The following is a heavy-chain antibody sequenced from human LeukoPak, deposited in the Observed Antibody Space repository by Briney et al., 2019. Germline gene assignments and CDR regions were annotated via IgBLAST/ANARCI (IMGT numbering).Heavy chain of an antibody. CDR1: GGSISSGGYY. J-gene: IGHJ6*03. D-gene: IGHD2-2*01. Sequence: SQTLSLTCTVSGGSISSGGYYWSWIRQPPGKGLEWIGYIYYSGSTNYNPSLKSRVTISVDTSKNQFSLKLSSVTAADTAVYYCARVRQYQLLSRYYMDVWGKGTTVTVSS. CDR3: ARVRQYQLLSRYYMDV. V-gene: IGHV4-61*08. CDR2: IYYSGST.